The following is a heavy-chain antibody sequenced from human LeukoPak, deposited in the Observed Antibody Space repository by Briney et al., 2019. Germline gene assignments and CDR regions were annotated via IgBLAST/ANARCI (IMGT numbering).Heavy chain of an antibody. CDR1: GGSISSYY. Sequence: SETLSLTCTVSGGSISSYYWSWIRQPAGKGLEWIGRIYTSGSTNYNPSLKSRVTMSVDTSKNQFSLKLSSVTAADTAVYYCARRRGYSYRSVGRWFDPWGQGTLVTVSS. J-gene: IGHJ5*02. V-gene: IGHV4-4*07. CDR3: ARRRGYSYRSVGRWFDP. D-gene: IGHD5-18*01. CDR2: IYTSGST.